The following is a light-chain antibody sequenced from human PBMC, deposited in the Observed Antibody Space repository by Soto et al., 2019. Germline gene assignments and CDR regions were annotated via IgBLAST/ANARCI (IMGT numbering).Light chain of an antibody. CDR1: SSNIGNNY. CDR3: AAWDDSLSVL. V-gene: IGLV1-47*01. CDR2: RNG. Sequence: QSVLTQPPSASGTPGQRVTISCSGSSSNIGNNYVHWYQQVPGTAPKLLIYRNGQRPSGVPDQFSGSKSGTSASLAISGLRSEDEADYYCAAWDDSLSVLFGGGTKLTVL. J-gene: IGLJ2*01.